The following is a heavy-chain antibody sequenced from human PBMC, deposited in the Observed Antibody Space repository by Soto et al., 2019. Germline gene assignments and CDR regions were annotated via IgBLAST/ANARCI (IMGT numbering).Heavy chain of an antibody. J-gene: IGHJ4*02. D-gene: IGHD3-10*01. CDR2: ISGSGGST. Sequence: GGFLRLSCAASGFTFSSYAMSWVRQAPGKGLEWVSAISGSGGSTYYADSVKGRFTISRDNSKNTLYLQMNSLRAEDTAVYYCAKDYYGSGSYYIPLSYYFDYWGQGTLVTVSS. CDR3: AKDYYGSGSYYIPLSYYFDY. CDR1: GFTFSSYA. V-gene: IGHV3-23*01.